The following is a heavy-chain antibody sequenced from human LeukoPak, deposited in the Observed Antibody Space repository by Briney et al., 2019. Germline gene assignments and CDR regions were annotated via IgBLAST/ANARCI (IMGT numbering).Heavy chain of an antibody. CDR3: GRGNKSFDP. J-gene: IGHJ5*02. CDR1: GYTFTCYY. V-gene: IGHV1-2*02. CDR2: INPNTGDT. Sequence: ASVKVSCKASGYTFTCYYMHWVRQAPGQGLEWIGWINPNTGDTNYAPKFQGRVTMIKDTSTNSAYMELNKLTSDDTAVYYCGRGNKSFDPWGQGTLVTVSS.